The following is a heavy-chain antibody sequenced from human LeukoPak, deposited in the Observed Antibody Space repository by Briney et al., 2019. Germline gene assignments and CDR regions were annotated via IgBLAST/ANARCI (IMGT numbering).Heavy chain of an antibody. D-gene: IGHD3-10*01. CDR1: GFTFSSYG. CDR3: AKVTYGSGTYGAFDY. J-gene: IGHJ4*02. CDR2: ISYDGSNK. V-gene: IGHV3-30*18. Sequence: GGSLRLSCAASGFTFSSYGMHWVRQAPGKGLEWVAVISYDGSNKYYADSVKGRFTISRDNTKNTLYLQMNSLRAEDTAVYYCAKVTYGSGTYGAFDYWGQGTLVTVSS.